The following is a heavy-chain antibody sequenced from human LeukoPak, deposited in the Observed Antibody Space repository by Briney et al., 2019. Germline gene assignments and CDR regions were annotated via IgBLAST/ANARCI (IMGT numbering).Heavy chain of an antibody. CDR1: GGSFSGYY. D-gene: IGHD3-3*01. J-gene: IGHJ5*02. Sequence: SETLSLTCAVYGGSFSGYYWSWIRQPPGKGLEWIGEINHSGSTNYNPSLKNRVTISVDTSKNQFSLKLSSVTAADTAVYYCARPFGVVTPNWFDPWGQGTLVTVSS. V-gene: IGHV4-34*01. CDR2: INHSGST. CDR3: ARPFGVVTPNWFDP.